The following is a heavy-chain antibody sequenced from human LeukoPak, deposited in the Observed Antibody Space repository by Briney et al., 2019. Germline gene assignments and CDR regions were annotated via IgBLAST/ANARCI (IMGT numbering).Heavy chain of an antibody. CDR3: ARDANTDY. J-gene: IGHJ4*02. Sequence: GGSLRLSCAASGFPLSSYAMSWVRQVPGKGLEWVSATSSSDDGTYHADSVRGRFTIYRDNFRNTLYLQMNRLRVEDAALYYCARDANTDYWGQGTLVTVSS. V-gene: IGHV3-23*01. CDR1: GFPLSSYA. CDR2: TSSSDDGT.